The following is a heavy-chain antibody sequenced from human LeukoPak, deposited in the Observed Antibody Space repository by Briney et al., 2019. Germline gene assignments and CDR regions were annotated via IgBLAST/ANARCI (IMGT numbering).Heavy chain of an antibody. J-gene: IGHJ3*02. V-gene: IGHV3-23*01. Sequence: PRGSLRLSCAASGFTFSSYAMSWVRQAPGKGLEWVSAISGSGGSTYYADSVKGRFTISRDNSKNTLYLQMNSLRAEDTAVFYCARVTSGDSSDAFDIWGQGTMVTVSS. D-gene: IGHD2-15*01. CDR1: GFTFSSYA. CDR3: ARVTSGDSSDAFDI. CDR2: ISGSGGST.